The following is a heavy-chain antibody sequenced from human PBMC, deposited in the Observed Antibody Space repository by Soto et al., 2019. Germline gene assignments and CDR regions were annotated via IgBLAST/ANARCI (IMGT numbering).Heavy chain of an antibody. V-gene: IGHV4-59*08. CDR3: ARHVWFGELQRVNYFDY. D-gene: IGHD3-10*01. CDR1: GGSISSYY. CDR2: IYYSGST. J-gene: IGHJ4*02. Sequence: SETLSLTCTVSGGSISSYYWSWIRQPPGKGLEWIGYIYYSGSTNYNPSLKSRVTISVDTSKNQFSLKLSSVTAADTAVYYCARHVWFGELQRVNYFDYWGQGTLVTVSS.